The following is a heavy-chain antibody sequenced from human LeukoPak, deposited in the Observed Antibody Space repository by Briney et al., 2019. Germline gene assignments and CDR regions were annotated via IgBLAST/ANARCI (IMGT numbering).Heavy chain of an antibody. CDR1: GDSIRRHY. CDR2: IYCSGST. D-gene: IGHD1-26*01. CDR3: ARERLIAGATVFDY. J-gene: IGHJ4*02. Sequence: PSETLSLTCTVCGDSIRRHYWSWIRQPPGKGLEWIGCIYCSGSTSYNPSLKSRVTISVDTSNNQFSLKLTSMTAADTAVYFCARERLIAGATVFDYWGQGTLVTVSS. V-gene: IGHV4-59*11.